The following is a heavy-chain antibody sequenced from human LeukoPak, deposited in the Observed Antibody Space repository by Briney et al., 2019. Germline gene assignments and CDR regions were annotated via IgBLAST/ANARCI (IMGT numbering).Heavy chain of an antibody. V-gene: IGHV4-61*02. Sequence: SETLSLTCTVSGGSISSGSYYWSWIRRPAGKGLEWIGRIYTSGNTNYNPSLKSRVTISVDTSKNQFSLKLSSVTAADTAVYYCARGPYYYGGSAFDIWGQGTMVTVSS. D-gene: IGHD3-10*01. CDR2: IYTSGNT. CDR3: ARGPYYYGGSAFDI. CDR1: GGSISSGSYY. J-gene: IGHJ3*02.